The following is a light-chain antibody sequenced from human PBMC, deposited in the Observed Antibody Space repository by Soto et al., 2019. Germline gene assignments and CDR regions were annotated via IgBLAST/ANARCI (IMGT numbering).Light chain of an antibody. J-gene: IGKJ2*01. CDR2: KVS. Sequence: DVVMTQSPLSLPGTLGQSASVSCRSSESVLYRDGKSYLCWFQQRPGQSPRRLFYKVSSRDSGVPDRLSGSGADTDFTRKISRVEAEDVGVYYCMQGTYWPYSFGQGTQLEIK. V-gene: IGKV2-30*01. CDR3: MQGTYWPYS. CDR1: ESVLYRDGKSY.